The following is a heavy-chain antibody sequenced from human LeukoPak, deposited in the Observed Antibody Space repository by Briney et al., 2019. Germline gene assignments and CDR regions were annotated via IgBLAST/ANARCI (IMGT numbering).Heavy chain of an antibody. Sequence: GGSLRLSCAASGFTFSSYGMHWVRQAPGKGLEWVAFIRYDGGNKYYADSVKGRFTISRDNSKNTLYLQMNSLRAEDTAVYYCAKGGRYFDWVTDYWGQGTLVTVSS. V-gene: IGHV3-30*02. CDR2: IRYDGGNK. CDR3: AKGGRYFDWVTDY. CDR1: GFTFSSYG. D-gene: IGHD3-9*01. J-gene: IGHJ4*02.